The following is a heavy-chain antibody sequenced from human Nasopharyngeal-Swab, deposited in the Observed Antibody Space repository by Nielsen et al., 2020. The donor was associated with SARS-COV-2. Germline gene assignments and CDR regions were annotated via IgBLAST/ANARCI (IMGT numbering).Heavy chain of an antibody. CDR1: YGSKSKEE. J-gene: IGHJ3*02. Sequence: SCTVTYGSKSKEERRGVRGCTGKGLAWNGYNSYTGSTHYNPSLKGRATISVDTSKNQFSLNLSSVTAAYTDFYYCARHYIGCLKCAFDIWGHGTMLTVSS. V-gene: IGHV4-59*08. CDR2: NSYTGST. D-gene: IGHD2-15*01. CDR3: ARHYIGCLKCAFDI.